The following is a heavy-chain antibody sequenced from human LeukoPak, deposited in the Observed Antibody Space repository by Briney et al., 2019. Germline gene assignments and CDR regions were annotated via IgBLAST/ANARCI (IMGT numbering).Heavy chain of an antibody. CDR1: GYTFTGYY. Sequence: ASVKVSCKASGYTFTGYYMHWVRQAPGQGLERMGWINPNSGGTNYAQKFQGRVTMTRDTSISTAYMELSRLRSDDTAVYYCARESGDCSGGSCYSSWFDPWGQGTLVTVSS. J-gene: IGHJ5*02. CDR3: ARESGDCSGGSCYSSWFDP. CDR2: INPNSGGT. V-gene: IGHV1-2*02. D-gene: IGHD2-15*01.